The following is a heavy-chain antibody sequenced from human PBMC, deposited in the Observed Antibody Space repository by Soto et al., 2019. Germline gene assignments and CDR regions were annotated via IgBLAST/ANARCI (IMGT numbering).Heavy chain of an antibody. CDR1: GFTFSSYA. D-gene: IGHD2-15*01. J-gene: IGHJ4*02. CDR3: VKEVMVAEPGWGYYFDY. V-gene: IGHV3-23*01. CDR2: ISSSGYNI. Sequence: EVQLLGSGGGLVQPGGSLRLSCAASGFTFSSYAMSWVRQAPGKGLEWVSGISSSGYNIYYADSVKGRFTISRDNSKNTLYLQMNSLRGEDTAIYYCVKEVMVAEPGWGYYFDYWGQGDLVTVSS.